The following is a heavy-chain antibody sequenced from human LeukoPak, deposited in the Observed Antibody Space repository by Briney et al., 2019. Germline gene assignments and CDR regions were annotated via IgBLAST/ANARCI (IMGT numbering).Heavy chain of an antibody. J-gene: IGHJ4*02. CDR3: ASRKTTNFDY. Sequence: SETLSHTCTVSGGSTSSSSHYWDWIRQPPGKGLEWIGSIYYSGNTYYSPSLKSRVTISLDTSKNQFSLKLSSVTASDTAVYYCASRKTTNFDYWGQGTLVTVSS. D-gene: IGHD1-1*01. V-gene: IGHV4-39*01. CDR2: IYYSGNT. CDR1: GGSTSSSSHY.